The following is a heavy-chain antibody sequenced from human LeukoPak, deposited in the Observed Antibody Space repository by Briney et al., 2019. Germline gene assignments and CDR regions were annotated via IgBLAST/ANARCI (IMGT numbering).Heavy chain of an antibody. CDR2: IYYSGST. CDR3: AREVALTSSSMRPDAFDI. Sequence: SETLSLTCNVSGGSISSYYWSWIRQPPGKGLEWIGYIYYSGSTNYNPSLKSRVTISVDTSKNQFSLKLSSVTAADTAVYYCAREVALTSSSMRPDAFDIWGQGTMVTVSS. J-gene: IGHJ3*02. D-gene: IGHD6-13*01. CDR1: GGSISSYY. V-gene: IGHV4-59*01.